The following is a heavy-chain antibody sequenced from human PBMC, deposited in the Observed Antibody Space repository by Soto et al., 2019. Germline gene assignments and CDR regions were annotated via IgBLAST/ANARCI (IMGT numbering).Heavy chain of an antibody. Sequence: QVQLVESGGGVVQPGRSLRLSCAASGLTLSNYGMHWVRQAPGKGLEWVAVISYDGSNRYYADSVKGRFTISRDNSKNTLYLQMNSLRTEDTAVYYCARVTQAGAADYWGQRTLLTVSS. CDR1: GLTLSNYG. CDR3: ARVTQAGAADY. CDR2: ISYDGSNR. D-gene: IGHD6-19*01. V-gene: IGHV3-30-3*01. J-gene: IGHJ4*02.